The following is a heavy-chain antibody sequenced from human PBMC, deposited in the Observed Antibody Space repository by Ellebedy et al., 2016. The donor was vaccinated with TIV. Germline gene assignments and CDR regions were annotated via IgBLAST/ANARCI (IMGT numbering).Heavy chain of an antibody. Sequence: GGSLRLSCAASGFTVSSNYMSWVRQAPGKGLEWVSAISGSGGSTYYADSVKGRFTISRDNSKNTLYLQMNSLRAEDTAVYYCAKDTLSGWYYFDHWGQGTLVTVSS. CDR1: GFTVSSNY. CDR3: AKDTLSGWYYFDH. V-gene: IGHV3-23*01. CDR2: ISGSGGST. D-gene: IGHD6-19*01. J-gene: IGHJ4*02.